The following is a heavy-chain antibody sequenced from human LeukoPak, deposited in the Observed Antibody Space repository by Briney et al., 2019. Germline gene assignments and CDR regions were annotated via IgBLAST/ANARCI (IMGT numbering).Heavy chain of an antibody. CDR3: ARGNVAVARNLIDY. D-gene: IGHD6-19*01. CDR1: GFTFNIYP. J-gene: IGHJ4*02. Sequence: GGSLRLSCAASGFTFNIYPMHWVRQAPGEGPEWVAVILYDGSNEDYADSVKGRFTMSRDNAKNTLYLQMNSLRPEDTAVYYCARGNVAVARNLIDYWGQGTLVTVSS. V-gene: IGHV3-30*04. CDR2: ILYDGSNE.